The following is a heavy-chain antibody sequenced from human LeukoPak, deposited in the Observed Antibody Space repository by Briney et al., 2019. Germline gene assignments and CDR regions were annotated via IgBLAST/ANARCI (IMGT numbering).Heavy chain of an antibody. J-gene: IGHJ4*02. D-gene: IGHD3-22*01. Sequence: SETLSLTCAVYGGSFSGYYWSWIRQPPGKGLEWIGEINHSGSTNYNPSLKSRVTISVDTSKNQFSLKLSSVTAADTAVYYCARSNYYDSSGSTHSVDYWGQGTLVTVSS. CDR2: INHSGST. V-gene: IGHV4-34*01. CDR1: GGSFSGYY. CDR3: ARSNYYDSSGSTHSVDY.